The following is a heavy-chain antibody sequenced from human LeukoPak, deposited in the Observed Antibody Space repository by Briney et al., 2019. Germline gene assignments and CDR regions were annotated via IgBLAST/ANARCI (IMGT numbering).Heavy chain of an antibody. D-gene: IGHD3-22*01. Sequence: GGSLRLSCAASGFTFSSFGMHWVRQAPGKGLEWVAGISYDGSSKYYADSVKGRFTISRDNSKNTLYLQMNSLRAEDTAVYYCAKVDDSSGYYSCFDYWGQGTLVTVSS. CDR3: AKVDDSSGYYSCFDY. J-gene: IGHJ4*02. V-gene: IGHV3-30*18. CDR2: ISYDGSSK. CDR1: GFTFSSFG.